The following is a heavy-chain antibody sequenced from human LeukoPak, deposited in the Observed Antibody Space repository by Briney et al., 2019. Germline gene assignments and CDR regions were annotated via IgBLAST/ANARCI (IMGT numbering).Heavy chain of an antibody. CDR2: ISRSSRHV. Sequence: PGGSLRLSCAASGFTFSDYSMNWVRQAPGKGLEWVSSISRSSRHVYYAGSVKGRFTISRDNAKNSLYLQMNGLRAEDMAVYFCVRDLMGSGSTTAYLHHWGQGTLVTVSA. CDR3: VRDLMGSGSTTAYLHH. J-gene: IGHJ1*01. V-gene: IGHV3-21*01. D-gene: IGHD1-1*01. CDR1: GFTFSDYS.